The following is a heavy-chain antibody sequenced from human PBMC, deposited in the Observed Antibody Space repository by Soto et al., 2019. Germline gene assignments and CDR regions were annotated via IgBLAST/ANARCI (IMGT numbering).Heavy chain of an antibody. J-gene: IGHJ4*02. CDR2: ISGSGGST. CDR1: GFTFSSYA. V-gene: IGHV3-23*01. Sequence: GGSLRLSCAASGFTFSSYAMSWVRQAPGKGLEWVSAISGSGGSTYYADSVKGRFTISRDNSKNTLYLQMNSLRAEDTAVYYCAKEPFESIAVAGYFDYWGQGTLVTVSS. D-gene: IGHD6-19*01. CDR3: AKEPFESIAVAGYFDY.